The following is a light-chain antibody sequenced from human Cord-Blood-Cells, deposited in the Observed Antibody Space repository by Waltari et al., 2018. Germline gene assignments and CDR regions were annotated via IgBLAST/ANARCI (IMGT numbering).Light chain of an antibody. V-gene: IGLV2-8*01. CDR2: EVS. CDR1: SSDVGGYNY. Sequence: QSALTQPPSASGSPGQSVTISCTATSSDVGGYNYVSWYQQHPGKAPQLMIYEVSKRPSGVPDRFSGSKSGNTASLTVSGLQAEDEADYYCSSYAGSNNYVVFGGGTKLTVL. CDR3: SSYAGSNNYVV. J-gene: IGLJ2*01.